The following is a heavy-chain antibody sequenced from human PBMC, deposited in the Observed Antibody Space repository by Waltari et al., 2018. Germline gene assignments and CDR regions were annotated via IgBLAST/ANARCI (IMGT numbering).Heavy chain of an antibody. D-gene: IGHD6-19*01. Sequence: QVQLQESGPGLVKPSETLSLTCTVSVGSVTNDQYYWSWIRQPPGKVLEWICYIHFIVATSDHPSVMSLVTMTIDAAKNQFSLQLGSVTAADTALYFCAIDRRPPDSRGWFYFFDSWGQGTLATDSS. CDR3: AIDRRPPDSRGWFYFFDS. J-gene: IGHJ4*02. CDR2: IHFIVAT. CDR1: VGSVTNDQYY. V-gene: IGHV4-61*01.